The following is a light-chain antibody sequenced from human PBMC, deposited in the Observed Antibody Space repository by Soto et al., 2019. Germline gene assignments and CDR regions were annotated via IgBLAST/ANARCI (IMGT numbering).Light chain of an antibody. J-gene: IGKJ2*01. CDR2: AAS. CDR3: QQYGSAPYT. Sequence: DIQMTQSPSSLSASVGDRVTITCRASQSISRHLNWYQQKPGRAPNLLIYAASSLQSGVPSRFSGSGSGTDFTLTISGLEPEDFAVFYCQQYGSAPYTFGQGTKLEIK. CDR1: QSISRH. V-gene: IGKV1-39*01.